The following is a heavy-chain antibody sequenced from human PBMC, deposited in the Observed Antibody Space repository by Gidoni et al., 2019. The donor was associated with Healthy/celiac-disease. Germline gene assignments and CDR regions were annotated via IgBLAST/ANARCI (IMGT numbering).Heavy chain of an antibody. Sequence: EVQLLESGGGLVQPGGSLRLSCAASGFPFSSYAMSWVRQAPGKGLEWVSAISGSGGSTYYADSVKGRFTISRDNSKNTLYLQMNSLRAEDTAVYYCAKERFIQAAREYNWFDPWGQGTLVTVSS. CDR2: ISGSGGST. CDR1: GFPFSSYA. V-gene: IGHV3-23*01. J-gene: IGHJ5*02. D-gene: IGHD2-21*01. CDR3: AKERFIQAAREYNWFDP.